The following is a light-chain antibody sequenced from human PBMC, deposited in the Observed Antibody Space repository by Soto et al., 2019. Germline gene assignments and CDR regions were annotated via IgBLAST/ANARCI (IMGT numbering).Light chain of an antibody. CDR3: AVWDDSLHGLV. V-gene: IGLV1-44*01. CDR2: TNN. CDR1: SSNIGGNS. Sequence: QSVLTQPPSASGTPGQTVTISCSGSSSNIGGNSVSWCQQLPGTAPKLLIHTNNQRPSWVPDRFSGSRSGTSASLAITGLQPEDEADYYCAVWDDSLHGLVFGTGTKATVL. J-gene: IGLJ1*01.